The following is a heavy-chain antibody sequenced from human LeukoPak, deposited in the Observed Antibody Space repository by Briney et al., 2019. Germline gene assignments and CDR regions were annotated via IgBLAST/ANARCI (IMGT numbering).Heavy chain of an antibody. J-gene: IGHJ5*02. CDR3: ARATKGRSNWFDP. D-gene: IGHD5-12*01. CDR2: VYHTGST. CDR1: GYSISSGYY. V-gene: IGHV4-38-2*01. Sequence: SETLSLTCAVSGYSISSGYYWVWIRQPPGKGLEWIGSVYHTGSTYYHPSLKSRVTISLDTSKNQFSLKLSSVTAADTAVYYCARATKGRSNWFDPWGQGTLVTVSS.